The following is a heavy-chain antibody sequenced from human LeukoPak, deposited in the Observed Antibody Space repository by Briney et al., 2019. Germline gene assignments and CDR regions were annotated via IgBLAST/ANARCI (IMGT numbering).Heavy chain of an antibody. J-gene: IGHJ3*02. V-gene: IGHV1-3*01. CDR2: INAGNGNT. CDR1: GYTFTSYA. D-gene: IGHD4-17*01. CDR3: ARADTTVTTRKNAFDI. Sequence: ASVKVSCKASGYTFTSYAMHWVRQAPGQRLEWMGWINAGNGNTKYPQEFQGRVTITRDTSASTAYMELRSLRSDDTAVYYCARADTTVTTRKNAFDIWGQGTMVTVSS.